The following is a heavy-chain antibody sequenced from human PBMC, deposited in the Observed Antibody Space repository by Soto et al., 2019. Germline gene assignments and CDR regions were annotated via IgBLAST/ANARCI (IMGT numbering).Heavy chain of an antibody. CDR1: GFTFSTYA. D-gene: IGHD1-1*01. Sequence: PGGSLRLSCAASGFTFSTYAMSWVRQAPGKGLEWVSAISGGATYTNYADSVKGRFTISRDNSKNTLYLQINSLRAEDTAVYYCAKHVRQSRDYMDVWGKGTTVTVSS. J-gene: IGHJ6*03. CDR3: AKHVRQSRDYMDV. V-gene: IGHV3-23*01. CDR2: ISGGATYT.